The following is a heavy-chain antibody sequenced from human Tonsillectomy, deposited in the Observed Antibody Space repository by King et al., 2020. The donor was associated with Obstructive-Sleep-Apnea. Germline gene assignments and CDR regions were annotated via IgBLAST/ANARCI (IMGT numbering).Heavy chain of an antibody. V-gene: IGHV3-30*02. CDR3: AKQHPYGSGIYYFDY. D-gene: IGHD3-10*01. CDR1: GFTFSSYG. J-gene: IGHJ4*02. Sequence: VQLVESGGDVVQPGGSLRLSCAASGFTFSSYGMHWVRQAPGKGLEWVAFIRYDGSNKYYADSVKGRFTISRDNSKNTRYLQMNSLRTEDTAVYYCAKQHPYGSGIYYFDYWGQGTLVTVSS. CDR2: IRYDGSNK.